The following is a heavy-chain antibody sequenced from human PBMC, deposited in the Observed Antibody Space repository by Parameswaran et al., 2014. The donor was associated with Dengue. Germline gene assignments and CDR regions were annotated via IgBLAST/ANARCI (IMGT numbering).Heavy chain of an antibody. Sequence: VRQMPGKGAGWVSSISSSSSYIYYADSVKGRFTISRDNAKNSLYLQMNSLRAEDTAVYYCARDKNHYYYDSSGWDDYYYYYGMDVWGQGTTVTVSS. J-gene: IGHJ6*02. V-gene: IGHV3-21*01. CDR3: ARDKNHYYYDSSGWDDYYYYYGMDV. CDR2: ISSSSSYI. D-gene: IGHD3-22*01.